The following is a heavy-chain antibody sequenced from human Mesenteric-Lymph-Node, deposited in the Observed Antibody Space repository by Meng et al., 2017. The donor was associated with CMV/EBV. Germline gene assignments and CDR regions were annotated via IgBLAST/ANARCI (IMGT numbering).Heavy chain of an antibody. CDR3: ATLTGNFWSGNYYFDY. Sequence: GYYWTWIRQHPGKGLEWIGCIYYSGSTYYNPSPYYNPSLKSRVTISVDTSKNQFSLKLSSVTAADTAMYYCATLTGNFWSGNYYFDYWGQGTLVTVSS. V-gene: IGHV4-31*02. CDR1: GYY. D-gene: IGHD3-3*01. CDR2: IYYSGST. J-gene: IGHJ4*02.